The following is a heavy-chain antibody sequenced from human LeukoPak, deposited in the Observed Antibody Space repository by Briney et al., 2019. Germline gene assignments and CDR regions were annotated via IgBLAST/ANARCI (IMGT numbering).Heavy chain of an antibody. CDR1: GYTFTSYD. CDR3: VRAPMVWGVQHTNWFDP. CDR2: MNPNSGNT. D-gene: IGHD3-10*01. Sequence: ASVKVSCKASGYTFTSYDINWVRQATGQRLEWMGWMNPNSGNTGYGQKFQGRVTMTRNTAISTAYMELSSLTSEDTAVYYCVRAPMVWGVQHTNWFDPWGHGALVTVSS. V-gene: IGHV1-8*01. J-gene: IGHJ5*02.